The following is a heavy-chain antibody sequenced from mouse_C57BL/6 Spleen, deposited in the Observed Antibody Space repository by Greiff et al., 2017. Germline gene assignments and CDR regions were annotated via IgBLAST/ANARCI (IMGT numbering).Heavy chain of an antibody. D-gene: IGHD2-4*01. CDR2: IIRGSSTI. Sequence: EVQVVQPGGGLVKPGGSLKLSCAASGFTFSDYGMHWVRQAPGKGLEWVAYIIRGSSTIYYADTVKGRFTLSRDNAKNTLFLQMTRLRSEDTAVYYCARREITDLYFEVWGTGTTVTVAS. CDR1: GFTFSDYG. V-gene: IGHV5-17*01. J-gene: IGHJ1*03. CDR3: ARREITDLYFEV.